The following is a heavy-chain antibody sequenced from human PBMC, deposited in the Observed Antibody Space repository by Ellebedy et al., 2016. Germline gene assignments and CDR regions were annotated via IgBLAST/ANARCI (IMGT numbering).Heavy chain of an antibody. CDR2: LNSDGTDT. D-gene: IGHD2-15*01. CDR3: ARGIPAMVADGEAFDI. Sequence: GGSLRLXCAASGFTFHAYWMHWVRQAPGKGLLWVSRLNSDGTDTSYADSVKGRFTISRDNAKNTLYLQMNSLRAEDTAVYYCARGIPAMVADGEAFDIWGQGALVTVSS. J-gene: IGHJ3*02. V-gene: IGHV3-74*01. CDR1: GFTFHAYW.